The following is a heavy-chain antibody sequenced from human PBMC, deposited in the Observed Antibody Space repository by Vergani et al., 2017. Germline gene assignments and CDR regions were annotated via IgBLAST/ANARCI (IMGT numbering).Heavy chain of an antibody. D-gene: IGHD6-6*01. CDR3: ARQHSSSGLYFDY. CDR2: IYYSGST. V-gene: IGHV4-39*01. Sequence: QLQLQESGPGLVKPSETLSLTCTVSGGSISSSSYYWGWIRQPPGKGLEWIGSIYYSGSTYYNPSLKSRVTISVDTSKNQFSLKLSSVTAADTAVYYCARQHSSSGLYFDYWGQGTLVTVSS. J-gene: IGHJ4*02. CDR1: GGSISSSSYY.